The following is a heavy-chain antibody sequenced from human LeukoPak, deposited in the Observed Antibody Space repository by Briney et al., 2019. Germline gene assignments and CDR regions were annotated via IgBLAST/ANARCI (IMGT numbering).Heavy chain of an antibody. CDR2: IRSDGSNK. V-gene: IGHV3-30*02. J-gene: IGHJ4*02. CDR3: ARGLRAYSYGSFDY. CDR1: GFTFSSYG. Sequence: GGSLRLSCAASGFTFSSYGMHWVRQAPGKGLEWVAFIRSDGSNKYYADSVRGRFTISRDNSKNTLYLQMNSLRPEDTAVYYCARGLRAYSYGSFDYWGQGTLVTVSS. D-gene: IGHD5-18*01.